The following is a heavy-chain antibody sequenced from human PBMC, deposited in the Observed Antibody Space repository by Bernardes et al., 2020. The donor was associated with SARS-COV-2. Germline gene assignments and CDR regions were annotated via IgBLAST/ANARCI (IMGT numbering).Heavy chain of an antibody. CDR2: INGSGSIM. D-gene: IGHD3-10*01. V-gene: IGHV3-11*01. J-gene: IGHJ4*02. CDR3: ARESRVMPRGIYYFDY. CDR1: GFTFSDYY. Sequence: GGSLRLSCAASGFTFSDYYMSWIRQAPGKGLEWVSYINGSGSIMYSADSVEGRFTISRDNAKNSLSLQMNSLRADDTAVYYCARESRVMPRGIYYFDYWGQGTLVTVSS.